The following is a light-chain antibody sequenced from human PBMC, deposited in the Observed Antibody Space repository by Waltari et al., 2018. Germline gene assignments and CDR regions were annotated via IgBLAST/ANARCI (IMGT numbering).Light chain of an antibody. J-gene: IGKJ2*01. CDR3: MQATRFPRS. CDR2: QVS. Sequence: DVVLTQSPLSLPVTLGQPAAISCSSSEGLVYSDGNTYLSWFHQRPGQSPRRLIYQVSNRFSGVPDRFSGSGAGTDFTLKISRVEAEDVGVYYCMQATRFPRSFGQGTKLDIK. CDR1: EGLVYSDGNTY. V-gene: IGKV2-30*01.